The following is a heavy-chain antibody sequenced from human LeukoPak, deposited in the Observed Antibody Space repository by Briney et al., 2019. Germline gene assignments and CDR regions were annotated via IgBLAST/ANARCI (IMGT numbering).Heavy chain of an antibody. J-gene: IGHJ4*02. CDR2: INPNSGGT. CDR3: ARGRDIAGGGPPPDY. Sequence: ASVKVSCKASGYTFTGYYMHWVRQAPGQGLEWMGWINPNSGGTNYAQKFQGRVTLTRDTSISTAYMELSSLTSDDTAVHYCARGRDIAGGGPPPDYWGQGTLVTVSS. D-gene: IGHD6-13*01. CDR1: GYTFTGYY. V-gene: IGHV1-2*02.